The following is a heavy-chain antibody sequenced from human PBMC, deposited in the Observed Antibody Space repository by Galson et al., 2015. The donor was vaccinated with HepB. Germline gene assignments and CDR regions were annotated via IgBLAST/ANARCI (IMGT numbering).Heavy chain of an antibody. CDR1: GFTFSGCW. CDR3: VRDGVGDSRGRNWFDP. V-gene: IGHV3-7*03. CDR2: INQDGSDK. Sequence: SLRLSCAASGFTFSGCWMSWVRQAPGKGLEWVANINQDGSDKYYVDSVKGRFTISRDNAKNSLYLQMNSLRAEDTAVYYCVRDGVGDSRGRNWFDPWGQGTLVTVSS. D-gene: IGHD3-22*01. J-gene: IGHJ5*02.